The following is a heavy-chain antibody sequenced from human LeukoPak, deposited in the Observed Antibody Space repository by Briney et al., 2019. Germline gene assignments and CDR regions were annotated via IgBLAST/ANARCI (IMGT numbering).Heavy chain of an antibody. CDR1: GFTFSNFA. Sequence: PGGSLRLSCAASGFTFSNFAIHWVRQAPGKGLEWVAVISFDGTYKYYADSVKGRFTISRDNSKNTLYLQMNSLRAEDTAVYYCAKKGATTGDFDYWGQGTLVTVSS. D-gene: IGHD1-26*01. CDR2: ISFDGTYK. CDR3: AKKGATTGDFDY. V-gene: IGHV3-30*04. J-gene: IGHJ4*02.